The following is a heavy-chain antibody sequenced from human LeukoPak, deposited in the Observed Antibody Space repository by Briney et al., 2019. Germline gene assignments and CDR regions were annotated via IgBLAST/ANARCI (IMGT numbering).Heavy chain of an antibody. CDR2: INPNSGGT. CDR3: ARGCSPGMAVAGIDY. CDR1: GYTFTGYY. V-gene: IGHV1-2*02. J-gene: IGHJ4*02. D-gene: IGHD6-19*01. Sequence: GASVKVSCKASGYTFTGYYMHWVRQAPGQGLEWMGWINPNSGGTNYAQKFQGRVTMTRDTSISTAYMELSRLRSDDTAVYYCARGCSPGMAVAGIDYWGQGTLVTVSS.